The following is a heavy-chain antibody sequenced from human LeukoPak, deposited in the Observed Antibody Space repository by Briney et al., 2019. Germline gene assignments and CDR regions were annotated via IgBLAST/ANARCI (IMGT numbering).Heavy chain of an antibody. D-gene: IGHD6-19*01. J-gene: IGHJ4*02. CDR2: INPNSGGT. CDR3: ARERAPFEAVAGLDY. CDR1: GYTFTGYY. Sequence: GASVKVSCKASGYTFTGYYMHWVRQAPGQGLEWMGWINPNSGGTNYAQKFQGRVTMTRDTSISTAYMELSRLRSDDTAVYYCARERAPFEAVAGLDYWGQGTLVTVSS. V-gene: IGHV1-2*02.